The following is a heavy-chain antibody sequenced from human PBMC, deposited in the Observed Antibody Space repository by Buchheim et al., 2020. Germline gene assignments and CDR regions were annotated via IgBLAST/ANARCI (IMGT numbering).Heavy chain of an antibody. J-gene: IGHJ5*02. Sequence: QVQLQESGPGLVKPSGTLSLTCAVSGGSISSSNWWSWVRQPPGKGLEWIGGIYHSGTTNYNPSLKSRVTILADKSTKQVPPKLTSVTAADTALYYCANRIATRAEWFDPWGQGTL. V-gene: IGHV4-4*02. D-gene: IGHD6-6*01. CDR1: GGSISSSNW. CDR2: IYHSGTT. CDR3: ANRIATRAEWFDP.